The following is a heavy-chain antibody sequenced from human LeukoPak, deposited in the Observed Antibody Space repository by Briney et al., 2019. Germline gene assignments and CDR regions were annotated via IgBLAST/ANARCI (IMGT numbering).Heavy chain of an antibody. J-gene: IGHJ4*02. V-gene: IGHV3-7*01. CDR2: IKQDGSEK. D-gene: IGHD3-22*01. Sequence: PGGSLRLSCAASGFTFSSYWMSWVRQAPGKGLEWVANIKQDGSEKYYVDSVKGRFTISRDNAKNSLYLQMNSLRAEDTAVYYYARGPHYDGSGYRIFDYWGQGTLVTVSS. CDR1: GFTFSSYW. CDR3: ARGPHYDGSGYRIFDY.